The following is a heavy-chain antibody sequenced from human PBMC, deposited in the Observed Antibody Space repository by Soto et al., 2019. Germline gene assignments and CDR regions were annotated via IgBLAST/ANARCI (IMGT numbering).Heavy chain of an antibody. CDR1: GGSVSSGNYY. D-gene: IGHD3-22*01. CDR3: ARSMHHSDGSTCSPFDY. Sequence: QVQLQESGPGLVKPSETLSLPCTVSGGSVSSGNYYWSWIRQPPGTGLEWIGYFYYTGSTNYNPSLKSRDTISEDASKNHFSLSLSSLTAADTAVYYCARSMHHSDGSTCSPFDYWGQGNLVIVSA. CDR2: FYYTGST. J-gene: IGHJ4*02. V-gene: IGHV4-61*03.